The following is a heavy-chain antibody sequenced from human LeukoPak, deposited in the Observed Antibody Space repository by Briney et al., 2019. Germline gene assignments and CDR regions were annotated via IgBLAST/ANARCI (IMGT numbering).Heavy chain of an antibody. CDR1: GFTFSSYG. J-gene: IGHJ6*03. CDR3: AKDGVLTHYMDV. Sequence: PGGSLRLSCAASGFTFSSYGMSWVRQAPGKGLEWVSAISGSGGSTYYADSVKGRFTISRDNSKNTLYLQMNSLRAEDTAVYYCAKDGVLTHYMDVWGKGTTVTISS. CDR2: ISGSGGST. D-gene: IGHD3-10*01. V-gene: IGHV3-23*01.